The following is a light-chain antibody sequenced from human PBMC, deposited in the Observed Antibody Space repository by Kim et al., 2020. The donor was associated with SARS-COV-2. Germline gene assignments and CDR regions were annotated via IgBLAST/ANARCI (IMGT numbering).Light chain of an antibody. CDR1: QGISND. V-gene: IGKV1-8*01. CDR2: TAS. CDR3: QQYYTYPFT. J-gene: IGKJ3*01. Sequence: ASEGDRVTITCRASQGISNDLAWYQQKPGKAPELLIFTASTLQSGVPSRFSGNGSETDFTLTISCLQSEDFATYYCQQYYTYPFTFGPGTKVDIK.